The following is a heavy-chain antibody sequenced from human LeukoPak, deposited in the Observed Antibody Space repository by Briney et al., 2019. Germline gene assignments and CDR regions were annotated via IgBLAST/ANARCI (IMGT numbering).Heavy chain of an antibody. CDR1: GFTFSSYG. J-gene: IGHJ4*02. Sequence: GGSLRLSCAASGFTFSSYGMHWVRQAPGKGLEWVAFIRYDGSNKYYADFVKGRFTISRDNSKNTLYLQMNSLRADDTAVYYCAKGGSSYSEMDYWGQGTLVTVSS. D-gene: IGHD3-22*01. V-gene: IGHV3-30*02. CDR3: AKGGSSYSEMDY. CDR2: IRYDGSNK.